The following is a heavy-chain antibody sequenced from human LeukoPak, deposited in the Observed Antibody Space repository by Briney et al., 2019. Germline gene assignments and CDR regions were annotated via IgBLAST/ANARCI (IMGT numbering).Heavy chain of an antibody. J-gene: IGHJ4*02. V-gene: IGHV4-59*01. Sequence: PSETLSPTCAVYGGSFSGYYWSWIRQPPGKGLEWIGYIYYSGSTNYNPSLKSRVTISVDTSKNQFSLKLSSVTAADTAVYYCARGGPGGDFDYWGQGTLVTVSS. CDR3: ARGGPGGDFDY. CDR2: IYYSGST. CDR1: GGSFSGYY. D-gene: IGHD4-23*01.